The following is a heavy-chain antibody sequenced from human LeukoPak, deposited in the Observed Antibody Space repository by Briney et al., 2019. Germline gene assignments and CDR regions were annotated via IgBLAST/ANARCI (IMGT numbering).Heavy chain of an antibody. CDR1: GFTFSSYA. V-gene: IGHV3-23*01. D-gene: IGHD6-13*01. Sequence: GGSLRLSCAASGFTFSSYAMSWVRQAPEKGLEFVSGIYENGGTTYYADSVKGRFSISRDNSKNTLYLQMDSLRGEDTAVYYCAKDLAGYFDYWGQGTLVTVSS. J-gene: IGHJ4*02. CDR2: IYENGGTT. CDR3: AKDLAGYFDY.